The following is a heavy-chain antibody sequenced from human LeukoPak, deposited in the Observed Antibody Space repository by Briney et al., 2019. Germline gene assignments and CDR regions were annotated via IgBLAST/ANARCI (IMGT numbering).Heavy chain of an antibody. D-gene: IGHD3-3*01. V-gene: IGHV1-8*01. CDR1: GYTFTSYD. J-gene: IGHJ2*01. CDR3: ARDPLLRFNRHFDL. CDR2: MNPNSGNT. Sequence: GASVKVSCKASGYTFTSYDINWVRQATGQGLEWMGWMNPNSGNTGYAQKFQGRVTMTRNTSISTAYMELSSLRSEDTAVYYCARDPLLRFNRHFDLWGRGTLVTVSS.